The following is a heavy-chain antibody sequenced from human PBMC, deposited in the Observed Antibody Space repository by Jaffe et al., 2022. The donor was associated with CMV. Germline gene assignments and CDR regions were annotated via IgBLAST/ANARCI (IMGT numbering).Heavy chain of an antibody. CDR1: GFTFSSYS. V-gene: IGHV3-21*01. J-gene: IGHJ6*03. Sequence: EVQLVESGGGLVKPGGSLRLSCAASGFTFSSYSMNWVRQAPGKGLEWVSSISSSSSYIYYADSVKGRFTISRDNAKNSLYLQMNSLRAEDTAVYYCARPQTQVSYYYYMDVWGKGTTVTVSS. CDR3: ARPQTQVSYYYYMDV. CDR2: ISSSSSYI.